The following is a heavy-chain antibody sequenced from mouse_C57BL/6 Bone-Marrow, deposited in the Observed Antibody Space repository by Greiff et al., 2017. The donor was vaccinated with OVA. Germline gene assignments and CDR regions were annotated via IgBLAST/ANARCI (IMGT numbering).Heavy chain of an antibody. V-gene: IGHV5-6*02. CDR3: ARRGYFDYFDD. CDR2: ISSGGSYT. J-gene: IGHJ2*01. Sequence: EVKLVESGGDLVKPGGSLKLSCAASGFTFSSYGMSWVRQTPDKRLEWVATISSGGSYTYYPDSVKGRFTISRDNAKNTLYLQMSSLKSEDTAMYYCARRGYFDYFDDWGQGTTLTVSS. CDR1: GFTFSSYG.